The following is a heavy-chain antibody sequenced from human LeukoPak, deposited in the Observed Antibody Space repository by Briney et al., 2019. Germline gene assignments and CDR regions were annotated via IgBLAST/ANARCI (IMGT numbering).Heavy chain of an antibody. D-gene: IGHD3-22*01. V-gene: IGHV4-59*08. Sequence: PSETLSLTCTVSGGSISSYYWSWIRQPPGKGLEWIGYIYYSGSTNYNPSLKSRVTISVDTSKNQFSLKLSSVTAADTAVYYCARLPYYYDSSGSDYWGQGTLVTVSS. CDR2: IYYSGST. CDR1: GGSISSYY. J-gene: IGHJ4*02. CDR3: ARLPYYYDSSGSDY.